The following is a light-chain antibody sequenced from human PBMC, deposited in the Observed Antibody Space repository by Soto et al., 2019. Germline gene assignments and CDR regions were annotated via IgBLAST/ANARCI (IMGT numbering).Light chain of an antibody. CDR2: HAS. J-gene: IGKJ1*01. CDR1: QSLTIIY. V-gene: IGKV3-20*01. Sequence: IVFRQSPGTGSLSPGERATLSCRASQSLTIIYLAWYQQKPGQAPGLLIYHASSRAAGIPDRFTGSGSGTDFTLTISGLEPEAFAVYYCQQYGSSPWTFGQGTKVDIK. CDR3: QQYGSSPWT.